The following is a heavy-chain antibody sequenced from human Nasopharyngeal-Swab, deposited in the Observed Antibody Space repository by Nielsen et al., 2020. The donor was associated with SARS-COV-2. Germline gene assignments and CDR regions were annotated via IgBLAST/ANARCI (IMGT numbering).Heavy chain of an antibody. Sequence: PGKGLEWIGSIYYSGSTYYNPSLKSRVTISVDTSKNQFSLKLSSVTAADTAVYYCARAVVWVGAAPSAVWGYFDYWGQGTLVTVSS. CDR2: IYYSGST. V-gene: IGHV4-30-4*01. J-gene: IGHJ4*02. D-gene: IGHD2-15*01. CDR3: ARAVVWVGAAPSAVWGYFDY.